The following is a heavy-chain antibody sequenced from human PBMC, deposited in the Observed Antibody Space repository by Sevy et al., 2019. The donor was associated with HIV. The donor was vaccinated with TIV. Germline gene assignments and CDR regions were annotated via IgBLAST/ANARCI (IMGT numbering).Heavy chain of an antibody. J-gene: IGHJ4*02. D-gene: IGHD3-3*02. V-gene: IGHV1-24*01. CDR1: RYTLSELS. CDR2: FDPEDGET. Sequence: ASVKVSCKVSRYTLSELSMHWVRQAPGKGLEWMGGFDPEDGETVYAQKFQGRVTMTEDTSTNTANMELSSLRSEDTAIYYCATGFPGEYPECGRIRCFTDYFAYWGQGALVTVSS. CDR3: ATGFPGEYPECGRIRCFTDYFAY.